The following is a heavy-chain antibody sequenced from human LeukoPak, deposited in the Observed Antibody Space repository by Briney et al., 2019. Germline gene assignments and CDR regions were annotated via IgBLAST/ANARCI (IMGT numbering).Heavy chain of an antibody. D-gene: IGHD3-16*01. CDR2: IKQDGSEK. CDR1: GFTFRMSG. Sequence: PGGSLRLSCATSGFTFRMSGVHWVRQAPGKGLEWVANIKQDGSEKYYVDSVKGRFTISRDNAKNSLYLQMNSLRAEDTAVYYCARSRGLGPSYFDYWGQGTLVTVSS. CDR3: ARSRGLGPSYFDY. J-gene: IGHJ4*02. V-gene: IGHV3-7*03.